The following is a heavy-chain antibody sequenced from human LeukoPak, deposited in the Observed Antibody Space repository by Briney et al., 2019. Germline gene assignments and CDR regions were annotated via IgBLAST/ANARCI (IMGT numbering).Heavy chain of an antibody. D-gene: IGHD3-16*01. CDR2: ISSSSSYI. V-gene: IGHV3-21*01. CDR1: GFTFSSYS. J-gene: IGHJ4*02. Sequence: GGSLRLSCAASGFTFSSYSMNWVRQAPGKGLEWVSSISSSSSYIYYADSVKGRFTISRDNAKNSLYLQMNSLRAEDTAVYYCAKDTSGHFDYWGQGTLVTVSS. CDR3: AKDTSGHFDY.